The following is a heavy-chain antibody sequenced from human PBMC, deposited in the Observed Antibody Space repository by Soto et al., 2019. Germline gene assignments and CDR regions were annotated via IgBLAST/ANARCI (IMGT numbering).Heavy chain of an antibody. V-gene: IGHV4-39*01. J-gene: IGHJ4*02. CDR1: GASIASSHYF. CDR2: VYYGGNT. D-gene: IGHD6-13*01. CDR3: ARLFFKLGVDRPRLSYFDY. Sequence: SSETLSLTCTVSGASIASSHYFWGWIRQPPGKGLEWVGSVYYGGNTYYSPSLKTPVTVSVDTSKSQFSLRLTSVTAADTAVYFCARLFFKLGVDRPRLSYFDYWGPGISVTVSS.